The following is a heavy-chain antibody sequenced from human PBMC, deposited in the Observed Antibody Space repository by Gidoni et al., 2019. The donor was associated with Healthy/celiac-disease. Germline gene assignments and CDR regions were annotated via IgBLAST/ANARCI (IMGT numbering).Heavy chain of an antibody. Sequence: QVQLVQSGAEVKKPGSSVKVSCQASGGTFSSYAIRWVRQAPGQGLEWMGGIIPIFGTANYAQKFQGRVTITADESTSTAYMELSSLRSEDTAVYYCARDLKGDGYNSRYFDYWGQGTLVTVSS. V-gene: IGHV1-69*01. D-gene: IGHD5-12*01. CDR2: IIPIFGTA. CDR1: GGTFSSYA. J-gene: IGHJ4*02. CDR3: ARDLKGDGYNSRYFDY.